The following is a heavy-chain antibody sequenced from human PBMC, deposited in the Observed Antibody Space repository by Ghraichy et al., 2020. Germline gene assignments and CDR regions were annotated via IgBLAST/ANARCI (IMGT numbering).Heavy chain of an antibody. V-gene: IGHV4-34*01. J-gene: IGHJ3*02. CDR1: GGSFSGYY. CDR2: INHSGST. CDR3: ARLPICTNGVCYIISDAFDI. D-gene: IGHD2-8*01. Sequence: SETLSLTCAVYGGSFSGYYWSWIRQPPGKGLEWIGEINHSGSTNYNPSLKSRVTISVDTSKNQFSLKLSSVTAADTAVYYCARLPICTNGVCYIISDAFDIWGQGTMVTVSS.